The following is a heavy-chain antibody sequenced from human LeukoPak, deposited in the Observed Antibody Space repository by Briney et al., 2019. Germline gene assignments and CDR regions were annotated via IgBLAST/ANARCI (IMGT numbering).Heavy chain of an antibody. Sequence: PGGSLRLSCAASGFTFSSYAMSWVRQAPGKGLEWVSAISGSGGSTYYADSVKGRFTISRDDSKNTLYLQMNSLRAEDTAVYYCAKAFQGGSGWYGKWGQGTLVTVSS. CDR1: GFTFSSYA. V-gene: IGHV3-23*01. D-gene: IGHD6-19*01. J-gene: IGHJ4*02. CDR3: AKAFQGGSGWYGK. CDR2: ISGSGGST.